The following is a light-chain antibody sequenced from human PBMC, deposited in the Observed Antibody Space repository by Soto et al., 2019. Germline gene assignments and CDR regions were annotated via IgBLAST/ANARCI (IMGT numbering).Light chain of an antibody. CDR2: QVS. V-gene: IGKV2-30*01. CDR1: QSLLYSDGKTY. CDR3: MKPINWTFT. J-gene: IGKJ3*01. Sequence: DVVLTQSPVSLPVTLGQPASISCRSSQSLLYSDGKTYLNWFHQRPGQSPRRLIYQVSIRDSGVPVRFSGSGSGTDFTLHISRVEDEDMGVYYCMKPINWTFTFGPGTKVDI.